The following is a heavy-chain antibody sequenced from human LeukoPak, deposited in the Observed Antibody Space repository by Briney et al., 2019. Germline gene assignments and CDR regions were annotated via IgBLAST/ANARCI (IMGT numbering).Heavy chain of an antibody. D-gene: IGHD3-3*01. CDR3: ASSFSDDFWSGHF. Sequence: PGGSLRLSCAASRITFTHWMSWVCQAPGKGLERVANIQQDGSAKYYVDSVKGRFIISRDNAKKSLFLQMNSLRAEDTAVYYCASSFSDDFWSGHFWGQGTLVTVSS. V-gene: IGHV3-7*01. CDR2: IQQDGSAK. J-gene: IGHJ4*02. CDR1: RITFTHW.